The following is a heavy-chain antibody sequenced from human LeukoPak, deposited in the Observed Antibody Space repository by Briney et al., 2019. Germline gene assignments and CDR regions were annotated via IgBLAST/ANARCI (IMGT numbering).Heavy chain of an antibody. CDR2: INHSGST. D-gene: IGHD3-22*01. CDR3: ARRSKDSSGHYYFDY. V-gene: IGHV4-34*01. Sequence: PSETLSLTCAVYGGSFSGYFWTWIRQPPGKGLEWIGEINHSGSTNYNPSLKSRVTISVDTSKNQFSLKLTSVTAADTAVYYCARRSKDSSGHYYFDYWGQGTLVTVSS. CDR1: GGSFSGYF. J-gene: IGHJ4*02.